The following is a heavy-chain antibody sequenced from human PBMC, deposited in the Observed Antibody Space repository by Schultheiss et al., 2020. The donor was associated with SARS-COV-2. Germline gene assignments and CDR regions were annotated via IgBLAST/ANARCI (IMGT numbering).Heavy chain of an antibody. D-gene: IGHD1-26*01. Sequence: GESLKISCAASGFTFSSYSMNWVRQAPGKGLEWVAVISYDGSNKYYADSVKGRFTISRDNSKNTLYLQMNSLRAEDTAVYYCATLVDFDYWGQGTLVTVSS. CDR2: ISYDGSNK. CDR3: ATLVDFDY. J-gene: IGHJ4*02. V-gene: IGHV3-30*03. CDR1: GFTFSSYS.